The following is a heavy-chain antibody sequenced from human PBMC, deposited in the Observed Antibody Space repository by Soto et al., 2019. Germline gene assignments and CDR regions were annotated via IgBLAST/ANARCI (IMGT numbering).Heavy chain of an antibody. V-gene: IGHV3-30-3*01. J-gene: IGHJ4*02. CDR3: ARDQGIAANLDY. CDR2: ISYDGSNK. D-gene: IGHD6-13*01. Sequence: PGGSLRLSCAASGFTFSSYVMHWVRQAPGKGLEWVAVISYDGSNKYYADSVKGRFTISRDNSKNTLYLQMNSLRAEDTAVYYCARDQGIAANLDYWGQGTLVTVSS. CDR1: GFTFSSYV.